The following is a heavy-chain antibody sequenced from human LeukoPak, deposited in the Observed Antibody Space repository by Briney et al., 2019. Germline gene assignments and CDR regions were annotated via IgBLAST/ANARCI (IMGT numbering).Heavy chain of an antibody. V-gene: IGHV4-59*01. Sequence: PSETLSLTCIVSGDSIRSYYWNWIRQAPGKALEWIGHIHNNGDIAYNFSLKSRVTISMDTSKNQFSLKLSSVTAADTAVYYCGRWGYFDSGNYFVVDYWGQGTVVIVSS. J-gene: IGHJ4*02. CDR3: GRWGYFDSGNYFVVDY. CDR2: IHNNGDI. D-gene: IGHD3-22*01. CDR1: GDSIRSYY.